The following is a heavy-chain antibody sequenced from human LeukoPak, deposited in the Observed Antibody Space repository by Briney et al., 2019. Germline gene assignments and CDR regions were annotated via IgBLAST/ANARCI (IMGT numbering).Heavy chain of an antibody. CDR2: IYYSGST. J-gene: IGHJ4*02. V-gene: IGHV4-39*07. CDR3: ARGRDYGDSRDLNKYYFDY. D-gene: IGHD4-17*01. CDR1: GGSISGSSYY. Sequence: SETLSLTCTVSGGSISGSSYYWAWIRQPPGKGLEWIGSIYYSGSTYYNPSLKSRVTISVDTSKNQFSLKLSSVTAADTAVYYCARGRDYGDSRDLNKYYFDYWGQGTLVTVSS.